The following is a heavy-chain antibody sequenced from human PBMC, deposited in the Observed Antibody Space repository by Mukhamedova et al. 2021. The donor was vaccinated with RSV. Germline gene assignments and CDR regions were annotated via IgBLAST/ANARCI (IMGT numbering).Heavy chain of an antibody. D-gene: IGHD2-2*01. J-gene: IGHJ6*02. Sequence: GGSIINYYWCWIRQPPGKGLEWIGFLYYSGSTSYYPSLKSRVSISVDTSKNQFSLKLISMTAADTAVYYFARFYREYHWDGLAVWG. V-gene: IGHV4-59*01. CDR2: LYYSGST. CDR3: ARFYREYHWDGLAV. CDR1: GGSIINYY.